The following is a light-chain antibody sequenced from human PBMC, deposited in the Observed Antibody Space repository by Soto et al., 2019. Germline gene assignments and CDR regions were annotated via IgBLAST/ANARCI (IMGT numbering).Light chain of an antibody. CDR3: QQRGNWPPTWT. Sequence: DIKMTQSPSTLSASLGDRVTITCRAGQSISSWLAWYQQKPGKAPKLLIYKASSLESGVPSRFSGSGSGTDFTLTINGLEPEDSAVYYCQQRGNWPPTWTFGQGTKVDI. V-gene: IGKV1-5*03. J-gene: IGKJ1*01. CDR2: KAS. CDR1: QSISSW.